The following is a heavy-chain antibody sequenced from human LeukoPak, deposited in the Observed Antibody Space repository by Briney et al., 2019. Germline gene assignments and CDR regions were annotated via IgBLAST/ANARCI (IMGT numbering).Heavy chain of an antibody. D-gene: IGHD3-22*01. V-gene: IGHV3-73*01. J-gene: IGHJ4*02. Sequence: GGSLRLSCAASGFTFSGSAMHWVRQASEKGLEWVGRIRSKANSYATAYAASVKGRFIISRDDSKNTAYLQMNSLKTEDTAVYYCTTSRYYDSSGYYYYYFDYWGQGTLVTVSS. CDR1: GFTFSGSA. CDR3: TTSRYYDSSGYYYYYFDY. CDR2: IRSKANSYAT.